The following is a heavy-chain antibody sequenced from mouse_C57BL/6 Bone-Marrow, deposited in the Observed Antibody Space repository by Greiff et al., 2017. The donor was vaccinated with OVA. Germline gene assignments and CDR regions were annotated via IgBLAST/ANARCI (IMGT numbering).Heavy chain of an antibody. CDR3: ARKTAQVPYYCDY. CDR2: INPSNGGT. Sequence: QVQLQQPGTELVTPGASVKLSCKASGYTFTSYWMHWVKQRPGQGLEWIGNINPSNGGTTYNEKFKSKATLTVDKSSSTAYMQLSSLTSEDSAVYYCARKTAQVPYYCDYWGQGTTLTVSS. D-gene: IGHD3-2*02. CDR1: GYTFTSYW. V-gene: IGHV1-53*01. J-gene: IGHJ2*01.